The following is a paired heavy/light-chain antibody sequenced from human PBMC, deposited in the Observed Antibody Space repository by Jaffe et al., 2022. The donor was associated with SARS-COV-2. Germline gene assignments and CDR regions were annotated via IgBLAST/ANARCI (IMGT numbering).Heavy chain of an antibody. D-gene: IGHD3-10*01. V-gene: IGHV1-18*01. CDR1: GYPFTSYG. CDR2: IRVHDGKT. Sequence: QVQLVQSGAEVKKPGASVKVSCKAFGYPFTSYGLSWVRQVPGHGLEWMGWIRVHDGKTNYAQIFQDRVTMTIDTSASIGYMEVTSLTSDDTAVYYCARDLRWDGSGTHSATSDYWGQGTLVTVCS. CDR3: ARDLRWDGSGTHSATSDY. J-gene: IGHJ4*02.
Light chain of an antibody. CDR3: MQARHWPYT. J-gene: IGKJ2*01. CDR2: KVS. CDR1: QSLVYSDGDTY. Sequence: DVVMTQSPLSLPVTLGQPASISCRSSQSLVYSDGDTYLNWFHQRPGQSPRRLIYKVSIRDSGVPDRFSGSVSGTDFTLKISRVEAEDVGVYYCMQARHWPYTFGQGTKLEIK. V-gene: IGKV2-30*01.